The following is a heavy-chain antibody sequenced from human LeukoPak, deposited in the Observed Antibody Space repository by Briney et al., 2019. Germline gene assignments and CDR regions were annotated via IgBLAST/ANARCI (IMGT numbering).Heavy chain of an antibody. CDR3: ARDQGDIVVVPAAIDY. Sequence: GGSLRLSCAASGFTFSSYAMSWVRQAPGKGLEWVSAISGSGGSTYYADSVKGRFTISRDNSKNTLYLQMSSLRAEDTAVYYCARDQGDIVVVPAAIDYWGQGTLVTVSS. V-gene: IGHV3-23*01. CDR1: GFTFSSYA. J-gene: IGHJ4*02. CDR2: ISGSGGST. D-gene: IGHD2-2*01.